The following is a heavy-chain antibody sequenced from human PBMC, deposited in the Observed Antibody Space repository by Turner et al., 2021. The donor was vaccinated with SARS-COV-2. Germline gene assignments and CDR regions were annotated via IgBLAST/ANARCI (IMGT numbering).Heavy chain of an antibody. J-gene: IGHJ3*02. CDR2: IWYDGSNK. CDR3: ARESLYGDYGGAFDI. V-gene: IGHV3-33*08. D-gene: IGHD4-17*01. CDR1: GFTFSSYG. Sequence: VQLVESGGGLVKPGGSLRLSCAASGFTFSSYGMHWVRQAPGKGLEWVAVIWYDGSNKYYADSVKGRFTISRDNSKNTLYLQMNTLRAEDTAVYYCARESLYGDYGGAFDIWGQGTMVIVSS.